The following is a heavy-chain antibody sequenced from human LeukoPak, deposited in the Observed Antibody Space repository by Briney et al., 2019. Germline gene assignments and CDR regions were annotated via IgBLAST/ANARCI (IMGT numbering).Heavy chain of an antibody. V-gene: IGHV4-39*01. J-gene: IGHJ3*02. Sequence: SETLSLTCTVSGGSISSSSYYWGWIRQPPGKGPEWIGSIYYSGSTYYNPSLKSRVTISVDTSKNQFSLKLSSVTAADTAVYYCARHREDIVVVPAADAFDIWGQGTMVTVSS. CDR2: IYYSGST. D-gene: IGHD2-2*01. CDR3: ARHREDIVVVPAADAFDI. CDR1: GGSISSSSYY.